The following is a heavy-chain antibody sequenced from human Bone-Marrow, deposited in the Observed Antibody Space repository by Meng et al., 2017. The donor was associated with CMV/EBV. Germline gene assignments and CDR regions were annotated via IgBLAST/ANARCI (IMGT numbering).Heavy chain of an antibody. CDR1: GFSISSGGYY. V-gene: IGHV4-31*03. Sequence: TLSLTCTVSGFSISSGGYYWSWIRQHPGKGREWIGYIYYSGSTYYNPSLKSRVTISVDTSKNKFSLKLSSVTAADTAVYYCARVGSLFSISSDYWFDPWGQGTLVTVSS. CDR2: IYYSGST. D-gene: IGHD6-6*01. CDR3: ARVGSLFSISSDYWFDP. J-gene: IGHJ5*02.